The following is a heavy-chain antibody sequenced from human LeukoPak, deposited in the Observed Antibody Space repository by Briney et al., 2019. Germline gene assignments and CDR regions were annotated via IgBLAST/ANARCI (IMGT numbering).Heavy chain of an antibody. Sequence: GASVKVSCTASGYTFTSYYMHWVRQAPGQGLEWIGIINPSGGSTSYAQKFQGRVTMTRDTSTSTVYMELSSLRSEDTAVYYCARGMRPGTERWLQLRFYYYGMDVWGQGTTVTISS. V-gene: IGHV1-46*01. D-gene: IGHD5-24*01. CDR3: ARGMRPGTERWLQLRFYYYGMDV. CDR1: GYTFTSYY. CDR2: INPSGGST. J-gene: IGHJ6*02.